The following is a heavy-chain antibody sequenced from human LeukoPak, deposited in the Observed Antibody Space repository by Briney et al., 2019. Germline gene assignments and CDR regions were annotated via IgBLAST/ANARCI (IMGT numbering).Heavy chain of an antibody. D-gene: IGHD6-19*01. CDR1: GFTFSSYW. CDR3: AREVSAVAAKGDY. J-gene: IGHJ4*02. V-gene: IGHV3-7*01. CDR2: IKQDGSEK. Sequence: GGSLRLSCAASGFTFSSYWMSWVRQAPGKGLEWVANIKQDGSEKYYVDSVKGRFTISRDNAKNSLYLQMNSLRAEDTAVYYCAREVSAVAAKGDYWGQGTLVTVSS.